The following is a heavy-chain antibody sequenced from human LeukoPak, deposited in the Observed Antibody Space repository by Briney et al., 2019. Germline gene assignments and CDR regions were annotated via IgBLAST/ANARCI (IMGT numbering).Heavy chain of an antibody. CDR2: IYYSGST. D-gene: IGHD6-19*01. CDR3: ARRSAVAGYFDY. Sequence: PSETLSLTCTVSGGSISSYYWSWIRQPPGKGLEWIGYIYYSGSTNYNPSLKSRVTISVDTSKNQFSLKLSSVTAADTAVYYCARRSAVAGYFDYWGQGTLVTVSS. V-gene: IGHV4-59*08. CDR1: GGSISSYY. J-gene: IGHJ4*02.